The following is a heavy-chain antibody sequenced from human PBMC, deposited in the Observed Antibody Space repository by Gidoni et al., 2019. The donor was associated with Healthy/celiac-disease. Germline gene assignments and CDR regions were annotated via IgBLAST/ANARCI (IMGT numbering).Heavy chain of an antibody. J-gene: IGHJ4*02. CDR2: IWYDGSNK. Sequence: QVQLVESGGGVVQPGRSLRLSCPASGFTFSSYGMHWVRQAPGKGLEWVAGIWYDGSNKYYADSGKGRFTSSRDNSKNTLYLQMNSLRAEDTAVYYCAADTGTRIAAAFDYWGQGTLVTVSS. CDR1: GFTFSSYG. CDR3: AADTGTRIAAAFDY. V-gene: IGHV3-33*01. D-gene: IGHD6-13*01.